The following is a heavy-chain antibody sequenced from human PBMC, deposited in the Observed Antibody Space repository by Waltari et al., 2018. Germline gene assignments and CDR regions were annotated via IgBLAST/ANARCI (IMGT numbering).Heavy chain of an antibody. CDR2: ISGGGGSK. CDR3: AKDWGWYYDIRYAFEI. V-gene: IGHV3-23*04. Sequence: EVQLVEAGGGLVQPGGSLRLSCAASGFTFSSYAMSWVRQAAGKGRGWVSAISGGGGSKNGADSVNGWFTISRANSKDTLNLQMNSLRAEETAGYYCAKDWGWYYDIRYAFEIWGQGTMVTVSS. CDR1: GFTFSSYA. D-gene: IGHD3-9*01. J-gene: IGHJ3*02.